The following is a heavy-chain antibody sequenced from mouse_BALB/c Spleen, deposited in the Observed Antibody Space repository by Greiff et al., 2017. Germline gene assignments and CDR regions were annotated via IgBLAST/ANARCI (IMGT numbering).Heavy chain of an antibody. CDR1: GFAFSSYD. J-gene: IGHJ1*01. Sequence: EVHLVESGGGLVKPGGSLKLSCAASGFAFSSYDMSWVRQTPEKRLEWVAYISSGGGSTYYPDTVKGRFTISRDNAKNTLYLQMSSLKSEDTAMYYCARAPYYYGSSSYWYFDVWGAGTTVTVSS. CDR2: ISSGGGST. CDR3: ARAPYYYGSSSYWYFDV. D-gene: IGHD1-1*01. V-gene: IGHV5-12-1*01.